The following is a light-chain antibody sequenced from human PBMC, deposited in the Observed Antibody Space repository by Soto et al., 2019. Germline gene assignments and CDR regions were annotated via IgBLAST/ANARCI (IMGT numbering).Light chain of an antibody. V-gene: IGKV3-11*01. Sequence: EIVLTQSPATLSSFPGDRVTLSFRASQYINTRLAWYQHRPGQAPRLLIYQTSLRAAGIPARFSASGSGKDFTLTISDVQPEDFALYYCHQRQSWPRTFGQGTKVDIK. CDR2: QTS. CDR1: QYINTR. J-gene: IGKJ1*01. CDR3: HQRQSWPRT.